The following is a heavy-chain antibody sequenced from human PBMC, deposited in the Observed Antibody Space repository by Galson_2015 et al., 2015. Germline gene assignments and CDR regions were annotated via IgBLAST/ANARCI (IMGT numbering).Heavy chain of an antibody. V-gene: IGHV1-8*01. J-gene: IGHJ6*03. D-gene: IGHD4-17*01. CDR3: ARVMGQTVTMYYYYYMDV. CDR1: GYTFTSYD. CDR2: MNPNSGNT. Sequence: SVKVSCKASGYTFTSYDINWVRQATGQGLEWMGWMNPNSGNTGYAQKFQGRVTMTRNTSISTAYMELSSLRSEDTAVYYCARVMGQTVTMYYYYYMDVWGKGTTVTVSS.